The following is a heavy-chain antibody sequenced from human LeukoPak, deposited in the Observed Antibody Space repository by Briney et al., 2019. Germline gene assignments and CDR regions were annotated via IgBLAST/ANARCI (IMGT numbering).Heavy chain of an antibody. CDR3: ARDLGRYYDTSDNWFDP. Sequence: GGSLRLSCAVSGFTFSGYAMHWVRQAPGKGLEYVSAISYNGRGTHYAHSVKGRFTISRDNAKNTLNLQMNSLRAEDTAVYYCARDLGRYYDTSDNWFDPWGQGTLVTVSS. D-gene: IGHD3-22*01. CDR1: GFTFSGYA. J-gene: IGHJ5*02. CDR2: ISYNGRGT. V-gene: IGHV3-64*01.